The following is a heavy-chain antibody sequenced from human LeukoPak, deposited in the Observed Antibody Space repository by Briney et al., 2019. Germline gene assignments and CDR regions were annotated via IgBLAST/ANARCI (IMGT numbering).Heavy chain of an antibody. CDR1: GFTFSSYS. J-gene: IGHJ4*02. CDR2: ISSSGSYI. D-gene: IGHD4-17*01. V-gene: IGHV3-21*01. CDR3: AREDGDYPDY. Sequence: PGGSLRLSCAASGFTFSSYSMNWVRQAPGKGLEWVSLISSSGSYIYYADSVKGRFTISRDNTKNSLYLQMNSLRAEDTAVYYCAREDGDYPDYWGQGTLVTVSS.